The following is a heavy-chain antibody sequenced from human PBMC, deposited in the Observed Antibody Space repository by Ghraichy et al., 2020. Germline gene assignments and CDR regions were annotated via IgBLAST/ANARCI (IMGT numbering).Heavy chain of an antibody. J-gene: IGHJ3*02. V-gene: IGHV3-23*01. Sequence: GGSLRLSCAASGFTFSSYAMSWVRQAPGKGLEWVSAISGSGGSTYYADSVKGRFTISRDNSKNTLYLQMNSLRAEDTAVYYCAKGGFGADIVATISDAFDIWGQGTMVTVSS. CDR3: AKGGFGADIVATISDAFDI. D-gene: IGHD5-12*01. CDR2: ISGSGGST. CDR1: GFTFSSYA.